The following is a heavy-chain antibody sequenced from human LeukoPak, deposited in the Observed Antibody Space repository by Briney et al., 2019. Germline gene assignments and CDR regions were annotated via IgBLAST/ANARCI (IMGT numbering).Heavy chain of an antibody. CDR3: ARLRVAVTPFMGVPV. CDR2: IYSDGST. Sequence: PSETLSLTCTVSGDSISYSNYFWGWVRQPPGEGLEWLGSIYSDGSTYYDPSVKSRVTLSVDTSKNQFSLKLTSVTASDTAVYYCARLRVAVTPFMGVPVWGQGTMVTVSS. V-gene: IGHV4-39*01. D-gene: IGHD2-15*01. J-gene: IGHJ3*01. CDR1: GDSISYSNYF.